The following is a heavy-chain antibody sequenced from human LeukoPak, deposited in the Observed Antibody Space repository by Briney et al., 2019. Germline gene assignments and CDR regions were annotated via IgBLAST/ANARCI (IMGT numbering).Heavy chain of an antibody. V-gene: IGHV3-74*01. CDR2: TNSDGSST. CDR1: GFTFRTYW. Sequence: PGGSLRLSCAASGFTFRTYWMHWVRQAPGKGLVWVSRTNSDGSSTSYADSVKGRFSISRDNAKNTVYLRMNSLRVEDTAVYYCAGGYYSSGYYTLDYWGQGTLVTVSS. J-gene: IGHJ4*02. CDR3: AGGYYSSGYYTLDY. D-gene: IGHD3-22*01.